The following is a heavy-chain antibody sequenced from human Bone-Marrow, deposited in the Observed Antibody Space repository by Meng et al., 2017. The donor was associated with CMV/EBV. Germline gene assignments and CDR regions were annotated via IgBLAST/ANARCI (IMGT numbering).Heavy chain of an antibody. CDR3: ARRSDFWSGYWENYFDY. Sequence: LRLSCTVSGGSVSSGSYYWSWIRQPPGKGLEWIGYIYYSGSTNYNPSLKSRVTISVDTSKNQFSLKLSSVTAADTAVYYCARRSDFWSGYWENYFDYWGQGTLVTDSS. D-gene: IGHD3-3*01. J-gene: IGHJ4*02. CDR1: GGSVSSGSYY. CDR2: IYYSGST. V-gene: IGHV4-61*01.